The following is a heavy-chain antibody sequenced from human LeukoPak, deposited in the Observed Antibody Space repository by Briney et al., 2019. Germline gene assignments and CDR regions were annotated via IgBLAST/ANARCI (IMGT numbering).Heavy chain of an antibody. J-gene: IGHJ3*02. CDR3: AKDYYDSTLTYAFDI. V-gene: IGHV3-30*18. Sequence: GRSLRLSCAASGFTFSSYGMHWVRQAPGKGLEWVAVISYDGSNKYYADSVKGRFTISRDNSKNTLYLQMNSLRAEDTAVYYCAKDYYDSTLTYAFDIWGQGTMVTVSS. D-gene: IGHD3-22*01. CDR1: GFTFSSYG. CDR2: ISYDGSNK.